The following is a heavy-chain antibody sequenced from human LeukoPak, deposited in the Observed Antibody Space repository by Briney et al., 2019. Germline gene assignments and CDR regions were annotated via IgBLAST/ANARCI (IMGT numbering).Heavy chain of an antibody. CDR3: ARAAGYYGDSADY. Sequence: GGSLRLSCAASGFTFSSYSMNWVRQAPGKGLEWVSSISSSSSYIYYADSVKGRFTISRDNAKNSLYLQMNSLRAEDTAVYYCARAAGYYGDSADYWGQGTLVTVSS. J-gene: IGHJ4*02. D-gene: IGHD4-17*01. CDR1: GFTFSSYS. CDR2: ISSSSSYI. V-gene: IGHV3-21*01.